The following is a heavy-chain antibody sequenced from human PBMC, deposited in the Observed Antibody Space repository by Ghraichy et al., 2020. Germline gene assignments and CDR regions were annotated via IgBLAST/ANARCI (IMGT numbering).Heavy chain of an antibody. D-gene: IGHD4-23*01. CDR1: GFTFSSYS. CDR2: ISSSSSYI. CDR3: ARDGSTVVTPGFSAYFDL. V-gene: IGHV3-21*01. J-gene: IGHJ2*01. Sequence: GGSLRLSCAASGFTFSSYSMNWVRQAPGKGLEWVSSISSSSSYIYYADSVKGRFTISRDNAKNSLYLQMNSLRAEDTAVYYCARDGSTVVTPGFSAYFDLWGRGTLVTVSS.